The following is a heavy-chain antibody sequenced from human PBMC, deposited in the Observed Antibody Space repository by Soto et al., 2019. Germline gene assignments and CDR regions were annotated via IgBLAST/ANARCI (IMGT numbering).Heavy chain of an antibody. D-gene: IGHD6-13*01. J-gene: IGHJ4*02. CDR1: GVSISDTSYY. CDR2: IYYSGST. CDR3: ARLYPQLDFDY. Sequence: SETLSLTCTVSGVSISDTSYYWGWIRQPPGKGLEWIGTIYYSGSTYYSPSLKSRVTMSVDTSKNQFSLKLISVTAADTAVYYCARLYPQLDFDYWGQGTLVTVSS. V-gene: IGHV4-39*01.